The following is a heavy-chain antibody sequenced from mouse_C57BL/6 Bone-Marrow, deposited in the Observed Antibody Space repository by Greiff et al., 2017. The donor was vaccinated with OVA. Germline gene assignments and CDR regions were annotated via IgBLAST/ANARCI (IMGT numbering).Heavy chain of an antibody. V-gene: IGHV5-6*01. CDR3: ARPSYYYGSSPFDY. CDR1: GFTFSSYG. Sequence: EVNLVESGGDLVKPGGSLKLSCAASGFTFSSYGMSWVRQTPDKRLEWVATISSGGSYTYYPDSVKGRFTISRDNAKNTLYLQMSSLKSEDTAMYYCARPSYYYGSSPFDYWGQGTTLTVSS. CDR2: ISSGGSYT. J-gene: IGHJ2*01. D-gene: IGHD1-1*01.